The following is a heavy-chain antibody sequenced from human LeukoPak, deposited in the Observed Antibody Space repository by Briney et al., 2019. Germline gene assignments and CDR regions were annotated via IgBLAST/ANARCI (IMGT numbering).Heavy chain of an antibody. J-gene: IGHJ4*02. CDR1: GYTFTSYG. CDR3: ARGTPTYYYDSSGYYFDY. CDR2: ISAYNGNT. D-gene: IGHD3-22*01. Sequence: ASVKVSCKASGYTFTSYGISWVRQAPGQGLEWMGWISAYNGNTNYAQKLQGGVTMTTDTSTSTAYMELRSLRSDDTAVYYCARGTPTYYYDSSGYYFDYWGQGTLVTVSS. V-gene: IGHV1-18*01.